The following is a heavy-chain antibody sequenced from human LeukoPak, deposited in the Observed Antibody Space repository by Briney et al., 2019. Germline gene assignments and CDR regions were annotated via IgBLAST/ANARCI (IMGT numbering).Heavy chain of an antibody. CDR2: IYYSGST. Sequence: ASETLSLTCTVSGDSISGYYWSWIRQPPGKGLEWIGYIYYSGSTNYNPSLKSRVTISVDTSKNQFSLKLSSVTAADTAVYYCAGVAYYYDSSGPLDYWGQGTLVTVSS. V-gene: IGHV4-59*01. CDR1: GDSISGYY. D-gene: IGHD3-22*01. J-gene: IGHJ4*02. CDR3: AGVAYYYDSSGPLDY.